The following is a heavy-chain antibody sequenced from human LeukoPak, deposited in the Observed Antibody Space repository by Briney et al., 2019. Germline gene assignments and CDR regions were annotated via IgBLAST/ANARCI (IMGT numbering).Heavy chain of an antibody. CDR2: IRYDGSDK. CDR3: AKDQRYFDWLHFDY. D-gene: IGHD3-9*01. J-gene: IGHJ4*02. V-gene: IGHV3-30*02. Sequence: GGSLRLSRAASGFTFSSYGMHWVCQAPGKGLEWVAFIRYDGSDKYYADSVKGRFTISRDNSKNTLYLQMNSLRAEDTAVYYCAKDQRYFDWLHFDYWGQGTLVTVSS. CDR1: GFTFSSYG.